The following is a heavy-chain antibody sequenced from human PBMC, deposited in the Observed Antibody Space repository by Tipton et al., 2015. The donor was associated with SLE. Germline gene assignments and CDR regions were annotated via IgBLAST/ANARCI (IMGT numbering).Heavy chain of an antibody. D-gene: IGHD3-22*01. CDR1: GFTFSSYW. V-gene: IGHV3-7*03. CDR2: IKQDGSEK. J-gene: IGHJ4*02. CDR3: AREDYYDSSWVDY. Sequence: GSLRLSCAASGFTFSSYWMSWVRQAPGKGLEWVANIKQDGSEKYYVDSVKGRFTISRDNAKNSLYLQMNSLRAEDTAVYYCAREDYYDSSWVDYWGQGTLVTVSS.